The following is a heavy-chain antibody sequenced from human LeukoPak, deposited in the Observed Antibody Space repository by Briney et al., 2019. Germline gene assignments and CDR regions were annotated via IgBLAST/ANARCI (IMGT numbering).Heavy chain of an antibody. CDR3: VTSSSGYYFN. Sequence: PGASLRLSSSASGFTFSSSAMSWGRQAPEKGLEYISSTNRNGRKPYYADSVKGSFTISKDNSKNPLYLQMSSLRADDTAAYYCVTSSSGYYFNWGQGTLATVSS. CDR1: GFTFSSSA. D-gene: IGHD6-19*01. V-gene: IGHV3-64D*09. J-gene: IGHJ1*01. CDR2: TNRNGRKP.